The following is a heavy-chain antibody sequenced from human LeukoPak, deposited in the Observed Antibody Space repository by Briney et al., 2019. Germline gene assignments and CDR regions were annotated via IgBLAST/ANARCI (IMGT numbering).Heavy chain of an antibody. CDR3: ARGVVGATTGAYSLDY. CDR2: IIPIFGTA. Sequence: SVKVSCKASGGTFSSYAISWVRQAPGQGLEWMGGIIPIFGTANYAQKFQGRVTIIADESTSTAYMELSSLRSEDTAVYYCARGVVGATTGAYSLDYWGQGTLVTVSS. V-gene: IGHV1-69*13. D-gene: IGHD1-26*01. CDR1: GGTFSSYA. J-gene: IGHJ4*02.